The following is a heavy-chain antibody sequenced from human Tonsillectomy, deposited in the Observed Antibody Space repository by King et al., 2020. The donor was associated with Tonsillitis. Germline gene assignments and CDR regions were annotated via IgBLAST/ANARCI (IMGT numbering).Heavy chain of an antibody. Sequence: VQLVESGAEVKKPGSSVKVSCKASGGTFSTYAISWVRQAPGQGLEWMGGIIPIFGTADYAQKFQGSVTISADEATSTAYMELSSLRSEDTAVYYCAGTRYYYDSSGYPYWYFDLWGRGTLVIVSS. CDR3: AGTRYYYDSSGYPYWYFDL. D-gene: IGHD3-22*01. CDR2: IIPIFGTA. J-gene: IGHJ2*01. V-gene: IGHV1-69*01. CDR1: GGTFSTYA.